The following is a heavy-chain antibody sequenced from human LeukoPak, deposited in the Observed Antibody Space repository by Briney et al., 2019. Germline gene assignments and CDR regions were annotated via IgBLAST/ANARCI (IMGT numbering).Heavy chain of an antibody. Sequence: AGGSLRLSCAASGFTFSSYAMHWVRQAPGKGLEWVANIKQDGSEKYYVDSVKGRFTISRDNAKNSLYLQMNSLRAEDTAVYYCAREYVGSSGYYYRYWGQGTLVTVSS. D-gene: IGHD3-22*01. J-gene: IGHJ4*02. CDR2: IKQDGSEK. CDR1: GFTFSSYA. CDR3: AREYVGSSGYYYRY. V-gene: IGHV3-7*01.